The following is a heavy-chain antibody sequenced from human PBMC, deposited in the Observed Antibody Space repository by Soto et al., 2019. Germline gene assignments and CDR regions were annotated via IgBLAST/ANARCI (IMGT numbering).Heavy chain of an antibody. CDR1: GYTFTGYY. V-gene: IGHV1-2*04. Sequence: ASVKVSCKASGYTFTGYYMHWVRQAPGQGLEWMGWINPNSGGTNYAQKFQGWVTMTRDTSISTAYMELSRLRSDDTAVYYCAREFSRYCSGGSCNDAFDIWGQGTMVTVSS. CDR2: INPNSGGT. CDR3: AREFSRYCSGGSCNDAFDI. J-gene: IGHJ3*02. D-gene: IGHD2-15*01.